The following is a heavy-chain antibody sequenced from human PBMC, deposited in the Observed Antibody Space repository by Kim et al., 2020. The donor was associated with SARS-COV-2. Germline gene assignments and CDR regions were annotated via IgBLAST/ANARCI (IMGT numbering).Heavy chain of an antibody. CDR3: ARGGEDPYYHDSSGYYFDY. CDR1: GFTFSSYS. Sequence: GGSLRLSCAASGFTFSSYSMNWVRQAPGKGLEWVSSISSSSSYIYYADSVKGRFTITRDNAKNSLYLQMNSLRAEDTAVYYCARGGEDPYYHDSSGYYFDYWGQGTLVTVSS. CDR2: ISSSSSYI. V-gene: IGHV3-21*01. D-gene: IGHD3-22*01. J-gene: IGHJ4*02.